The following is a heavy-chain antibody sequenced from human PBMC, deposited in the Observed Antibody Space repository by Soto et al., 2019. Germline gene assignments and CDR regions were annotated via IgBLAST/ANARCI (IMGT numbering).Heavy chain of an antibody. CDR1: WYPFTSCY. CDR2: IKPSGGST. CDR3: ARTYCSSTSCYAWALKTPPTYGMDV. Sequence: GAPVKVSCKASWYPFTSCYMPWVRQAPGQGLEWVGIIKPSGGSTSYAQKFQGRVTMTRDTSTSTVYMELSSLRSEDTAVYYCARTYCSSTSCYAWALKTPPTYGMDVWGQGTTVTVSS. D-gene: IGHD2-2*01. V-gene: IGHV1-46*01. J-gene: IGHJ6*02.